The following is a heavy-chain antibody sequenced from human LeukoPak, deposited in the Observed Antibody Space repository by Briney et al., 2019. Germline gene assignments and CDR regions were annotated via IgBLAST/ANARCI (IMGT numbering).Heavy chain of an antibody. CDR2: ISRSSAYI. J-gene: IGHJ3*02. CDR3: ASFPPYMVRTGVFDI. CDR1: GFTLSSYS. Sequence: GGSLRLSCAASGFTLSSYSMNWVRQAPGKGLEWVSSISRSSAYIYYADSVKGRFTISRDNAKNSLYLQMNSLRAEDTAVYYCASFPPYMVRTGVFDIWGQGTMVTVSS. D-gene: IGHD3-10*01. V-gene: IGHV3-21*01.